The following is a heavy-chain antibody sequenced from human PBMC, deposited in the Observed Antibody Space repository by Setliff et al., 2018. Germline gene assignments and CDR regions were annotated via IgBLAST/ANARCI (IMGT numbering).Heavy chain of an antibody. Sequence: PGESLKISCVASGFTFSNYGIHWVRQAPGKGLEWVALIWNDRSNKFYGDSVRGRFTISRDNAKNSLYLQMNSLRAEDTAVYYCAKVTNYYGSGSYLDYWGQGTLVTVSS. CDR1: GFTFSNYG. CDR2: IWNDRSNK. CDR3: AKVTNYYGSGSYLDY. J-gene: IGHJ4*02. V-gene: IGHV3-33*03. D-gene: IGHD3-10*01.